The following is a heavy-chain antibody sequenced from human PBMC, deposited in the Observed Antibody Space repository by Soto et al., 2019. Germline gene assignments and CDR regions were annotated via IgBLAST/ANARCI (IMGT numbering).Heavy chain of an antibody. CDR1: GFTFDDYA. CDR2: ISGNSDEI. Sequence: SLRLSCEHSGFTFDDYAMHWVRQVPGEGLEWVSGISGNSDEIDYADPVKGRFTISRDNAKKSLYLQMHSLRADDTALYYCAISTGSYYSDFDYWGQGTLVTVSS. J-gene: IGHJ4*02. D-gene: IGHD1-26*01. CDR3: AISTGSYYSDFDY. V-gene: IGHV3-9*01.